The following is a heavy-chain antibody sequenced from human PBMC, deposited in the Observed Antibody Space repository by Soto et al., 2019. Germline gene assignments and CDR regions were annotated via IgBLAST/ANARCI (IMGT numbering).Heavy chain of an antibody. J-gene: IGHJ4*02. D-gene: IGHD6-25*01. V-gene: IGHV3-74*01. CDR2: INRDGSNK. Sequence: EVQLVEAGGGLVQPGGSLRLSCAASGFTCSSYWMHWVRQAPGKGLVWVSLINRDGSNKKYADSVKGRFTISRDNAKNTLYLQMNGLRAEDTAVYYCARDLSGPNDYWGQGTLVTVSS. CDR3: ARDLSGPNDY. CDR1: GFTCSSYW.